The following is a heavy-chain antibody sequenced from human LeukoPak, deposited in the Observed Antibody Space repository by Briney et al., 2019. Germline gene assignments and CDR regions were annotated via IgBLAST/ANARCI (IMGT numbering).Heavy chain of an antibody. J-gene: IGHJ3*02. CDR1: GGSISSYY. V-gene: IGHV4-59*08. D-gene: IGHD3-10*01. CDR2: IYYSGST. Sequence: PSETLSLTCTVSGGSISSYYWSWIRQPPGKGLEWIGYIYYSGSTNYNPSLKSRVTISVDTSENQFSLKLSSVTAADTAVYYCATGYGSGSYDQAFDIWGQGTTVTVSS. CDR3: ATGYGSGSYDQAFDI.